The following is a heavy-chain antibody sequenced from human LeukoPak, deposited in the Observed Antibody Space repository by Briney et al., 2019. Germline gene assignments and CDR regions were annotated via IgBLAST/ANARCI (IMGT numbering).Heavy chain of an antibody. D-gene: IGHD3-10*01. CDR3: ASYYYGSGSYYRSPSYYYFDY. CDR2: IYYSGST. V-gene: IGHV4-30-4*01. CDR1: GGSISSGDYY. J-gene: IGHJ4*02. Sequence: PSETLSLTCTVSGGSISSGDYYWSWIRQPPGKGLEWIGYIYYSGSTYYNPSLKSRVTISVDTSKNQFSLKLSSVTAADTAVYYCASYYYGSGSYYRSPSYYYFDYWGQGTLVTVSS.